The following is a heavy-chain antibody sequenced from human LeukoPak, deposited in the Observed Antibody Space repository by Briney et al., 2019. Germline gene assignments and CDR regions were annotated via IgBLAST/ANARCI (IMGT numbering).Heavy chain of an antibody. CDR1: GFTFSSYA. CDR3: AKDQVLRFLEWTHYGMDV. V-gene: IGHV3-23*01. CDR2: IRGSGGST. Sequence: GGSLRLSCAASGFTFSSYAMSWVRQAPGKGLEWVSAIRGSGGSTYYADSVKGRFTISRDNSKNTLYLQMNSLRAEDTAVYYCAKDQVLRFLEWTHYGMDVWGQGTTVTVSS. J-gene: IGHJ6*02. D-gene: IGHD3-3*01.